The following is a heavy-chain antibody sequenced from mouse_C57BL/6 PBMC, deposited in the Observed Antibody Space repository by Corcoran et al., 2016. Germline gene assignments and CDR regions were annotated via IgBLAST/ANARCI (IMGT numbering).Heavy chain of an antibody. CDR3: ARKTYAMDY. Sequence: EVQLQQSGPELVKPGASVKISSKASGYTFTDYYMNWVKQSHGKSLEWIGDINPNNGGTSYNQKFKGKATLTVDKSSSTAYMELRSLTSEDSAVYYCARKTYAMDYWGQGTSVTVSS. J-gene: IGHJ4*01. CDR2: INPNNGGT. V-gene: IGHV1-26*01. CDR1: GYTFTDYY.